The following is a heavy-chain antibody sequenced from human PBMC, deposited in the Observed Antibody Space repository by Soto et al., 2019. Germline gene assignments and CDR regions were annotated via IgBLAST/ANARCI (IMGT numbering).Heavy chain of an antibody. D-gene: IGHD2-2*01. J-gene: IGHJ5*01. CDR2: ISSSRSTI. CDR3: ARDCPGRSTTCYGNEWFDS. V-gene: IGHV3-48*01. Sequence: EVQLVESGGGLVQPGGSLRLSCAASGFTFSSSSMNWVRQAPGKGLEWVSYISSSRSTIYYADSVKGRFTISSDNTKNSLYLQMNSLRAEDTAVYYCARDCPGRSTTCYGNEWFDSWGQGTLVTVSS. CDR1: GFTFSSSS.